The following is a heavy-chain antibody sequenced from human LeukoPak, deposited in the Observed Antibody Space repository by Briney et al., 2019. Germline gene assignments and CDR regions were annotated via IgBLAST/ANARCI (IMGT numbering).Heavy chain of an antibody. D-gene: IGHD1-20*01. CDR1: GFTFSSYW. Sequence: GGSLRLSCAASGFTFSSYWMSWVRQAPGKGLEWVANIKQDGSEKYYVDSVKGRFTISRDNAKNSLYLQMNSLRAEDTAVYYCARVLDNWNYYYYYYMDVWGKGTTVTVSS. J-gene: IGHJ6*03. V-gene: IGHV3-7*04. CDR2: IKQDGSEK. CDR3: ARVLDNWNYYYYYYMDV.